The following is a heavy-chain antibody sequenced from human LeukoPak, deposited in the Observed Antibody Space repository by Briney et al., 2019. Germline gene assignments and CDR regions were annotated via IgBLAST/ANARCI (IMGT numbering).Heavy chain of an antibody. CDR1: GLTSTDAW. CDR2: IKRKTDGGTR. D-gene: IGHD3-3*01. CDR3: STGNYGVVTALNY. J-gene: IGHJ4*02. V-gene: IGHV3-15*01. Sequence: GGSLRLSCAVSGLTSTDAWMSWVRQAPGKGLEWVARIKRKTDGGTRDYAAPVKGRFTISRDEGKNTLHLQMSSLKTEDTAVYLCSTGNYGVVTALNYWGQGTLVTVSS.